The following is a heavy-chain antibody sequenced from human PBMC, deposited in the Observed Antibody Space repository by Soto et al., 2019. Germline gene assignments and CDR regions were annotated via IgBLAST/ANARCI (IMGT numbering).Heavy chain of an antibody. V-gene: IGHV1-18*01. CDR1: GYTFTSYG. Sequence: ASVKVSCKASGYTFTSYGISWVRQAPGQGLEWMGWISAFNGKTSYAQKFQGRVTMTTDTSTSTASMELRSLRSDDTAIYYCVRLDPDCVGGRCFHYFDHWGQGTLVTVSS. J-gene: IGHJ4*02. D-gene: IGHD2-15*01. CDR2: ISAFNGKT. CDR3: VRLDPDCVGGRCFHYFDH.